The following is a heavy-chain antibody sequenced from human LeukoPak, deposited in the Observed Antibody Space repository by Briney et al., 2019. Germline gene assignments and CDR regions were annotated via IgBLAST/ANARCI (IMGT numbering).Heavy chain of an antibody. CDR3: ARAPPYSSGWYFQH. CDR1: GGSISGGSYY. D-gene: IGHD6-19*01. V-gene: IGHV4-61*02. J-gene: IGHJ1*01. CDR2: IYTSGST. Sequence: SETLSLTCTVSGGSISGGSYYWSWIRQPAGKGLEWIGRIYTSGSTNYNPSLKSRVTISIDTSKNHFSLRPSSVTAADTAVYYCARAPPYSSGWYFQHWGQGTLVTVSS.